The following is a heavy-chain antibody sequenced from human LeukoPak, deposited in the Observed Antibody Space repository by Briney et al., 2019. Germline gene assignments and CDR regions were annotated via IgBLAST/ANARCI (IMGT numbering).Heavy chain of an antibody. J-gene: IGHJ4*02. V-gene: IGHV3-11*04. CDR1: GFTFSDYY. D-gene: IGHD5-18*01. CDR2: ISSSGSNI. CDR3: ARGDRGYSYGIDY. Sequence: PGGSLRLSCAASGFTFSDYYMSWLRQAPGKGLEWVSYISSSGSNIYYADSVKGRFTISRDNAKNSLYLQMNSLRAEDTAVYYCARGDRGYSYGIDYWGQGTLVTVSS.